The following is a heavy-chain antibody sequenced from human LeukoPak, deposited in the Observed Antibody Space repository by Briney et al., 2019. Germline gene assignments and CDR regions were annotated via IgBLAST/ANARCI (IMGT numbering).Heavy chain of an antibody. CDR1: GFAFTTQA. Sequence: GGSLRLSCAASGFAFTTQAMGWVRQAPGKGVEWVSANSSGSTYIYYADSVKGRFNISRDNSKSTLFLQMNSLRVEDTAVYYCARGGIAVAGDDLWGQGTLVTVSA. CDR2: NSSGSTYI. V-gene: IGHV3-21*01. CDR3: ARGGIAVAGDDL. D-gene: IGHD6-19*01. J-gene: IGHJ5*02.